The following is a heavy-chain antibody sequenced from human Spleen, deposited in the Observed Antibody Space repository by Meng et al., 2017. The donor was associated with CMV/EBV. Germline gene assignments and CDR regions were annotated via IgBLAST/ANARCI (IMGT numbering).Heavy chain of an antibody. J-gene: IGHJ6*02. CDR3: ARVSRNYGIYYYYGMDV. Sequence: SETLSLTCTVSGGSISSGGYYWSWIRQHPGKGLEWIGYIYYSGSTYYNPSLKSRVTMSVDTSKNHFSLKLSSMTAADMAVYYCARVSRNYGIYYYYGMDVWGQGTTVTVSS. V-gene: IGHV4-61*03. D-gene: IGHD1-7*01. CDR2: IYYSGST. CDR1: GGSISSGGYY.